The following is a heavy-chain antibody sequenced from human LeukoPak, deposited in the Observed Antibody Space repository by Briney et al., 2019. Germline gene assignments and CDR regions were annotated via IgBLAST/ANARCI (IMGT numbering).Heavy chain of an antibody. Sequence: TSETLSLTCTVSGGSISSHYWSWIRQPAGMGLEWIGRISTTGSTNYNPSLMSRVTMSIDTSKNQFSLKLNSAGAADTAVYFCAREIQMATQFDYWGQGTLVTVSS. J-gene: IGHJ4*02. CDR2: ISTTGST. CDR3: AREIQMATQFDY. CDR1: GGSISSHY. D-gene: IGHD5-24*01. V-gene: IGHV4-4*07.